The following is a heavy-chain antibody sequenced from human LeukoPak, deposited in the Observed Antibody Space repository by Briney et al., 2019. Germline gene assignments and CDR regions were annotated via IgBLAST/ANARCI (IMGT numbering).Heavy chain of an antibody. J-gene: IGHJ4*02. D-gene: IGHD1-1*01. CDR3: AIWTSGNY. Sequence: GGSLRLSCAASEFIFNRSWMNWVRQAPGKGLEWVANMDPSGSHKRYVDSVKGRFTISKDNPGTSLYLDMYGLRAEDTAIYYCAIWTSGNYWGQGTLVTVSS. CDR1: EFIFNRSW. CDR2: MDPSGSHK. V-gene: IGHV3-7*01.